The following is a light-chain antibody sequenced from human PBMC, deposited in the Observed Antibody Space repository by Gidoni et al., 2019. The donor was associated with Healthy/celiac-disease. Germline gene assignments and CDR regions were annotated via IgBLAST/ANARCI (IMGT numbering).Light chain of an antibody. J-gene: IGKJ3*01. CDR2: DAS. V-gene: IGKV3-11*01. CDR3: QQRSNWPKVT. Sequence: EFVLTQSPATLSLSPGERATLSCRASQSVSSYLAWYQQKPGQAPRLLIYDASNRATGITARFSGSGSGTDFTLTIGSLEPKDFAVYYCQQRSNWPKVTIGPGTKVDIK. CDR1: QSVSSY.